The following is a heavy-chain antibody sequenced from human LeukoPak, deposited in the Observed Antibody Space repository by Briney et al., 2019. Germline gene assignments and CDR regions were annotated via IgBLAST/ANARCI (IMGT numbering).Heavy chain of an antibody. CDR1: GFTFSSYG. CDR3: ARRGEVGFGTRLDYFDN. D-gene: IGHD2-2*01. Sequence: RTVGSLRLSCAASGFTFSSYGMNWVRQAPGKGLEWVSYISSSGSTIYYADSVKGRFTISRDNAKNSLYLQMNSLKTQDTAVYYCARRGEVGFGTRLDYFDNRGQGTLVTVSS. V-gene: IGHV3-48*03. J-gene: IGHJ4*02. CDR2: ISSSGSTI.